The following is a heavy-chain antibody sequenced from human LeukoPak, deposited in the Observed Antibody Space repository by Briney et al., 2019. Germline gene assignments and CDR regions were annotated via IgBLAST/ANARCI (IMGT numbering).Heavy chain of an antibody. Sequence: GGSLRLSCAASGFTFSTYSMNWVRQAPGKGLEWVSSISSSSSYIYYADSVKGRFTISRDNAKNSLYLQMNSLRAEDTAVYYCARGHDYANYMDVWGKGTTVTVSS. J-gene: IGHJ6*03. CDR3: ARGHDYANYMDV. CDR1: GFTFSTYS. D-gene: IGHD4-17*01. V-gene: IGHV3-21*01. CDR2: ISSSSSYI.